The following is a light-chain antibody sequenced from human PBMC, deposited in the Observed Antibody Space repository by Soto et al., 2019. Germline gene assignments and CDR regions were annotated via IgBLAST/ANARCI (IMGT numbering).Light chain of an antibody. J-gene: IGKJ3*01. CDR2: LAS. CDR3: MQSLQTPHT. Sequence: DVVMTQSPLSLPVTVGQPASISFRSNQSLVHSDGIAYFSWVQQRPGQSPQLLIYLASNRASGVPDRFSGSGSGTDFTLKISRVEAEDVGVYYCMQSLQTPHTFGPGTRWIS. V-gene: IGKV2-28*01. CDR1: QSLVHSDGIAY.